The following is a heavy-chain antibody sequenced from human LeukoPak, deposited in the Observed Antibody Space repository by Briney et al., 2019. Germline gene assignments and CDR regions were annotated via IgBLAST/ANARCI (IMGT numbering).Heavy chain of an antibody. CDR1: GFTFNDYS. V-gene: IGHV3-21*01. Sequence: PGGSLRLSCEVSGFTFNDYSMHWVRQAPGKGLEWVSSITSTSRTIFYADSVQGRFTISRDNAKNSLYLQMNSLRAEDTAVYYCARDSSSGWYDYWGRGTLVTVSS. CDR3: ARDSSSGWYDY. J-gene: IGHJ4*02. CDR2: ITSTSRTI. D-gene: IGHD6-19*01.